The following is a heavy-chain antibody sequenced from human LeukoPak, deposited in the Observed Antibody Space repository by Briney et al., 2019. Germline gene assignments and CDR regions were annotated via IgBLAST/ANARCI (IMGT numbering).Heavy chain of an antibody. CDR2: ISSDENNK. CDR3: ASKWFCGGDCYYQIDF. Sequence: GGSLRLSCAASGFTFSSYVMHWVRQAPGEGLEWVELISSDENNKYHADSVKGRFTISRDNSKNTLFLQMNSLRPEDTAVYYCASKWFCGGDCYYQIDFWGQGTLVTVSS. CDR1: GFTFSSYV. D-gene: IGHD2-21*02. J-gene: IGHJ4*02. V-gene: IGHV3-30*03.